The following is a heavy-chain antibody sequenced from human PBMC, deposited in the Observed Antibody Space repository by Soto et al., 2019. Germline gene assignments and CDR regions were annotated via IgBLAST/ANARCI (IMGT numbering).Heavy chain of an antibody. CDR2: ISGSGGST. V-gene: IGHV3-23*01. CDR1: GFTFSSYA. Sequence: WSLRLSCAASGFTFSSYAMSWVRQAPGKGLEWVSAISGSGGSTYYADSAKGRFTISRDNSKNTLYLQMNSLRAEDTAVYYCATPDTDYYDSSGYYTFDYWGQGTLVTVSS. D-gene: IGHD3-22*01. J-gene: IGHJ4*02. CDR3: ATPDTDYYDSSGYYTFDY.